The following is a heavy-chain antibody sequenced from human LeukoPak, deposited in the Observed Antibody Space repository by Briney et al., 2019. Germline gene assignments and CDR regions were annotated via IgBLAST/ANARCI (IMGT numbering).Heavy chain of an antibody. J-gene: IGHJ3*02. Sequence: ASVKVSCKASGYTFTSYGISWVRQAPGQRLEWMGWISAYNGNTNHAQKLQGRVTMATDTSTSTAYMELRSLRSDDTAVYYCARARYGSGSYDDAFDMWGQGTMVTVSS. D-gene: IGHD3-10*01. CDR1: GYTFTSYG. CDR3: ARARYGSGSYDDAFDM. CDR2: ISAYNGNT. V-gene: IGHV1-18*01.